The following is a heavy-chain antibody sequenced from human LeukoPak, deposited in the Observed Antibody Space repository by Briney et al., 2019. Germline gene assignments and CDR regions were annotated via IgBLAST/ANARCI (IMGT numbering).Heavy chain of an antibody. CDR2: IYYSGST. D-gene: IGHD1-1*01. CDR1: GGSISSGDYY. CDR3: ARCATSSDAFDI. Sequence: SQTLSLTCTVSGGSISSGDYYWSWIRQPPGKGLEWIGYIYYSGSTYYNPSLKSRVTTSVDTSKNQFSLKLSSVTAADTAVYYCARCATSSDAFDIWGQGTMVTVSS. J-gene: IGHJ3*02. V-gene: IGHV4-30-4*08.